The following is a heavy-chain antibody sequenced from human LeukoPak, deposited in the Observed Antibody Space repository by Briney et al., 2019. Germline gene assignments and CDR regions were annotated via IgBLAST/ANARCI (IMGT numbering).Heavy chain of an antibody. CDR2: IRSSDETI. CDR3: ARELGGTISFDY. V-gene: IGHV3-11*01. CDR1: GFTFSDYN. J-gene: IGHJ4*02. Sequence: PGGSLRLSCAASGFTFSDYNMNWIRQIPGKGLEWISYIRSSDETIFYADSVKGRFTISRDNADNSLYLQMHSLRAEDTAVYYCARELGGTISFDYWGQGALVTVSS. D-gene: IGHD1-26*01.